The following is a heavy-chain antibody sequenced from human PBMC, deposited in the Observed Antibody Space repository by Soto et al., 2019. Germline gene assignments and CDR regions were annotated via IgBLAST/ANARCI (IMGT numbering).Heavy chain of an antibody. Sequence: PGGSLRLSCAASGFTFSSYGMRWVRQAPGKGLEWVAVISYDGSNKYYADSVKGRFTISRDNSKNTLYLQMNSLRAEDTAVYYCAKGSITDYYYGMGVWGQGTTVTVSS. V-gene: IGHV3-30*18. CDR3: AKGSITDYYYGMGV. J-gene: IGHJ6*02. CDR1: GFTFSSYG. CDR2: ISYDGSNK.